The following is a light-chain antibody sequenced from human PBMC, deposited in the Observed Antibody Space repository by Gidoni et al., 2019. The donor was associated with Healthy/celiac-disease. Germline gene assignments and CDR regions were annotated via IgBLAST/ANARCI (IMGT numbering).Light chain of an antibody. CDR2: GSS. CDR1: QSVSSSY. Sequence: EIVLTQSPGTLSLSPGERATLSCRASQSVSSSYLAWYQQKPGQAPRLLIYGSSSRATGIPDRFSGSGSGTDFTLTISILEPEDFAVYYCQQYGSSPPALTFGGGTKVEIK. CDR3: QQYGSSPPALT. V-gene: IGKV3-20*01. J-gene: IGKJ4*01.